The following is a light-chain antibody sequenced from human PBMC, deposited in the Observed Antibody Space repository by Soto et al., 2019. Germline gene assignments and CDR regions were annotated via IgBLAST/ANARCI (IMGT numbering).Light chain of an antibody. CDR1: SSDVGGYNY. CDR3: RSYAGSNTLYV. J-gene: IGLJ1*01. Sequence: QSVLTQPPSASGSPGQSVTISCTGTSSDVGGYNYVSWYQQYPGKAPKLMIYEVNKRPSGVPDRFSGSKSGNTASLTVSGLQAEDEADYYCRSYAGSNTLYVFGTGTKVTVL. CDR2: EVN. V-gene: IGLV2-8*01.